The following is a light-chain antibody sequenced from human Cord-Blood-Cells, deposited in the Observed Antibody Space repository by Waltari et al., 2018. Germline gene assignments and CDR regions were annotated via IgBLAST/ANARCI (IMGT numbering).Light chain of an antibody. J-gene: IGKJ2*03. CDR3: QQSYSTPYS. CDR1: QSISSY. Sequence: DIQMTQSPSSLSASVGDRVTITCLASQSISSYLNWYQQKPGKAPKLLIYAASSLQSGVPSRFSGSVSGTDFTLTISSLQPEDFATYYCQQSYSTPYSFGQGTKLEIK. V-gene: IGKV1-39*01. CDR2: AAS.